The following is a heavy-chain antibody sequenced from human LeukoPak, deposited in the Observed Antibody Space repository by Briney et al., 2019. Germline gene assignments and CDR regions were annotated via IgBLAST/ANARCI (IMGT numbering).Heavy chain of an antibody. V-gene: IGHV4-59*08. Sequence: SETLSLTCTVSGGSISTYYWSWIRQPPGKGLEWIGHIYYSGSTNYNPSLKSRVTISVDTSNNQFSLKLTSVTAADAAVYYCARQVGYSSGWYIYWGQGTLVTVSS. CDR3: ARQVGYSSGWYIY. J-gene: IGHJ4*02. CDR1: GGSISTYY. CDR2: IYYSGST. D-gene: IGHD6-19*01.